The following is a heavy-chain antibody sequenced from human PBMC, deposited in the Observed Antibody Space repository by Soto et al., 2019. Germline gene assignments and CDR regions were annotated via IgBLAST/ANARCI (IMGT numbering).Heavy chain of an antibody. CDR1: GGSISSYY. CDR2: IYYSGST. Sequence: PSETLSLTCTVSGGSISSYYWSWIRQPPGKGLEWIGYIYYSGSTNYNPSLKSRVTISVDTSKNQFSLKLSSVTAADTAVYYCARYITMVRGVPFDPWGQGTLVTVSS. J-gene: IGHJ5*02. D-gene: IGHD3-10*01. CDR3: ARYITMVRGVPFDP. V-gene: IGHV4-59*08.